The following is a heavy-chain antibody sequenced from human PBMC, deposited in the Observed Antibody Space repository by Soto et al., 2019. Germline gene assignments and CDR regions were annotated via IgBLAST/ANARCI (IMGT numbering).Heavy chain of an antibody. J-gene: IGHJ6*02. Sequence: VQLLESGGGLVQPGGSLRLSCAASGFTFSSYAMSWVRQAPGKGLEWVSAISGSGGSTYFADSVKGRFTISRDNSKNTLYLQMNSLRAEDTAVYYWAKAQRIAAAGRGVYYGMDVWGQGTTVTVSS. CDR1: GFTFSSYA. CDR3: AKAQRIAAAGRGVYYGMDV. CDR2: ISGSGGST. D-gene: IGHD6-13*01. V-gene: IGHV3-23*01.